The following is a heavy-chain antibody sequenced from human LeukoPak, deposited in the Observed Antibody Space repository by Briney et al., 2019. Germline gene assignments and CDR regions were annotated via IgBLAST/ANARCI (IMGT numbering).Heavy chain of an antibody. J-gene: IGHJ6*02. CDR1: GFTFSSYS. Sequence: GGSLRLSCSASGFTFSSYSMNWVRQAPGEGLEWVSSISSSSSYIYYADSVKGRFTISRDNAKNSLYLQMNSLRAEDTAVYYCARTLYCSGGSCYGMDVWGQGTTVTVSS. V-gene: IGHV3-21*01. D-gene: IGHD2-15*01. CDR3: ARTLYCSGGSCYGMDV. CDR2: ISSSSSYI.